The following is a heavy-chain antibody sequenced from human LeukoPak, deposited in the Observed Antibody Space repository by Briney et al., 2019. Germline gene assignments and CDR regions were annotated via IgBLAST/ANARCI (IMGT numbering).Heavy chain of an antibody. Sequence: PSETLSLTCTVSGGSINSNDYYWSWIRQHPGKGLEWIGYIYYSGITYYNPSLKSRVIISVDTSKNQFSLKLSSVTAADTAVYYCARGLNWGANWFDPWGQGTLVTVSS. CDR2: IYYSGIT. D-gene: IGHD7-27*01. J-gene: IGHJ5*02. CDR3: ARGLNWGANWFDP. CDR1: GGSINSNDYY. V-gene: IGHV4-31*03.